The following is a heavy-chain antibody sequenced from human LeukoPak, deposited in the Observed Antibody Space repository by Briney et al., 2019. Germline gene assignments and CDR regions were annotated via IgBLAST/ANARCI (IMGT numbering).Heavy chain of an antibody. V-gene: IGHV4-61*02. CDR1: GGSISSGSYY. J-gene: IGHJ3*02. CDR3: ARGGSGWDAFDI. D-gene: IGHD6-19*01. Sequence: NPSQTLSLTCTVSGGSISSGSYYWSWIRQPAGKGLEWIGRIYTSGNTNYNPSLKSRVTISVDTSKNQFSLKLSSVTAADTAVYYCARGGSGWDAFDIWGQGTMVTVSS. CDR2: IYTSGNT.